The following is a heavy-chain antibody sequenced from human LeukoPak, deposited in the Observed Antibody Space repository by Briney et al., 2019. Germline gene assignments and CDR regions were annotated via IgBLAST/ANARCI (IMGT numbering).Heavy chain of an antibody. CDR3: ARGLVGSDLYGMDV. D-gene: IGHD1-26*01. Sequence: GGSLRLSCAVSGFTFSNYAIHWVRQAPGKGLEWVAFISYDGSSKYYADSVKGRFTISRDNSQNTLDLQMNSLRAEDTAVYYCARGLVGSDLYGMDVWGQGTTVTVSS. V-gene: IGHV3-30-3*01. CDR2: ISYDGSSK. J-gene: IGHJ6*02. CDR1: GFTFSNYA.